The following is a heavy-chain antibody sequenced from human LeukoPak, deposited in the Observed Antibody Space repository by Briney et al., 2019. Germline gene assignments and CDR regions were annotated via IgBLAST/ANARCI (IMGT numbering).Heavy chain of an antibody. J-gene: IGHJ3*02. CDR1: GFTFSSYW. V-gene: IGHV3-7*03. Sequence: GGSLRLSCAASGFTFSSYWMSWVRQAPGKGLEWVANIKQDGSEKYYVDSVKGRFTISRDNAKNSLYLQMNSLRAEDTALYYCARRLVFNTRNAFDIWGQGTMVTVSS. CDR3: ARRLVFNTRNAFDI. CDR2: IKQDGSEK. D-gene: IGHD2-8*01.